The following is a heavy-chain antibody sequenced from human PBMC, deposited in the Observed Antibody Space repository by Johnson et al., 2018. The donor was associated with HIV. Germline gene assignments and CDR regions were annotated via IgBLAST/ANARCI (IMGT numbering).Heavy chain of an antibody. Sequence: QMLLVESGGGLVKPGGSLRLSCAASGFTFSDYYMSWIRQAPGKGLEWVSYISSSGSTIYYADSVTGRFTISRDNAKNSLYLQMNSLRAEDTAVYYCAREYSSGYPDAFDIWGQGTMVTVSS. CDR2: ISSSGSTI. V-gene: IGHV3-11*04. J-gene: IGHJ3*02. CDR3: AREYSSGYPDAFDI. D-gene: IGHD3-22*01. CDR1: GFTFSDYY.